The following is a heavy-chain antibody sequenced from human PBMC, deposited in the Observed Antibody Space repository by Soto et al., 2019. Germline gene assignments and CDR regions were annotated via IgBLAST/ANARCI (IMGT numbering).Heavy chain of an antibody. Sequence: QVQLVQSGAEVKKPGSSVKVSCTTSGGTFSSYTINWVRQAPGQGLEWMGRIIPILGLANYAQNFQGKFTITAHNSTSTAYMELSSLSSADTAVYYCARRVGTWGQGTLVTVSS. V-gene: IGHV1-69*02. CDR1: GGTFSSYT. CDR3: ARRVGT. CDR2: IIPILGLA. J-gene: IGHJ5*02.